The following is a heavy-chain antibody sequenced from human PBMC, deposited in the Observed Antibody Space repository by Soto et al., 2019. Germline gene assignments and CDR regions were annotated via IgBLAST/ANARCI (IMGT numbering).Heavy chain of an antibody. CDR1: GFTFSSYG. CDR3: AKGGDSSGLNY. CDR2: IYHDGSNK. V-gene: IGHV3-30*18. Sequence: QVQLVESGGGVVQPGRSLRLSCAASGFTFSSYGMHWVRQAPGKGLEWVAVIYHDGSNKYYADSVKGRFTISRDNSKNTLYLQMNSLRAEDTAVYYCAKGGDSSGLNYWGQGTLVTVSS. J-gene: IGHJ4*02. D-gene: IGHD3-22*01.